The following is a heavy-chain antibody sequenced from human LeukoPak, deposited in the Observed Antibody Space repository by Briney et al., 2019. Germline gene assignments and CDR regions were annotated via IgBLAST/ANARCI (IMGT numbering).Heavy chain of an antibody. CDR1: GYTFTSYY. D-gene: IGHD3-10*01. V-gene: IGHV1-46*01. CDR2: INPSGGST. CDR3: ARDRTKIPGITMVRGVTKFYYYYMDV. J-gene: IGHJ6*03. Sequence: GASVKVSCKASGYTFTSYYMHWVRQAPGQGLEWMGIINPSGGSTSYAQKFQGRVTMTRDTSISTAYMELSRLRSDDTAVYFCARDRTKIPGITMVRGVTKFYYYYMDVWGKGTTVTVSS.